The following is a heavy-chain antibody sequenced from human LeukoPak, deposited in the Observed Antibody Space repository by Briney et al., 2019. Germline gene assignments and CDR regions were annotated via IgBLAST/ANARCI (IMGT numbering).Heavy chain of an antibody. V-gene: IGHV3-23*01. CDR2: ITGSGGGT. Sequence: GGSLRLSCAASGFTFISYAMNWVRQAPGKGLEWVSTITGSGGGTYYADSVKGRFTISRDNSKNTLYLEMNSLRAEDTAVYYCATDPTVAGTSEYFQHWGQGTLVTVSS. D-gene: IGHD6-19*01. J-gene: IGHJ1*01. CDR1: GFTFISYA. CDR3: ATDPTVAGTSEYFQH.